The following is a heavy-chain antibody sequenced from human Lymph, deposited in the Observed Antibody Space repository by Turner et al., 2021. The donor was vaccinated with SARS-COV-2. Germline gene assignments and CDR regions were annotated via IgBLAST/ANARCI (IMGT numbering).Heavy chain of an antibody. D-gene: IGHD3-10*01. CDR3: ARDSSGSGTLDY. J-gene: IGHJ4*02. CDR2: ISYDGSNK. CDR1: GFTFNNYP. V-gene: IGHV3-30-3*01. Sequence: QVQPVESGGGVVQPGRSPRLSCAASGFTFNNYPMHWVRQAPGKGLEWVAVISYDGSNKYYADSVKGRFTISRDNSKNTLYLQMNSLRAEDTAVYYCARDSSGSGTLDYWGQGTLVTVSS.